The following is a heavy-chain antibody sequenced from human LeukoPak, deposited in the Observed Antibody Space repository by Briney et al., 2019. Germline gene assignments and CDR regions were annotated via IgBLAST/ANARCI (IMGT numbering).Heavy chain of an antibody. D-gene: IGHD2-2*01. CDR1: GGSISSSNW. CDR3: ARSPTKRVPEDY. V-gene: IGHV4-4*02. J-gene: IGHJ4*02. Sequence: SETLSLTCAVSGGSISSSNWWSWVRQPPGKGLEWIGQIFHTGSTSYSPSLKSRVTISMDKSKNQISLRLTSVTAAGTAVYYCARSPTKRVPEDYWGQGTLVTVSS. CDR2: IFHTGST.